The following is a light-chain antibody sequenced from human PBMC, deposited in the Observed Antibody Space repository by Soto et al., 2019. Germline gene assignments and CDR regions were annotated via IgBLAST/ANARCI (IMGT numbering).Light chain of an antibody. CDR2: VAS. J-gene: IGKJ2*01. CDR3: QQLNSYPIT. Sequence: DIQLTQSPSFLSASVGDRVTITCRARQGISTYVAWFQQKPGKAPNLLIYVASTLHSGVPSRFSGTGSGTEFTLTSSSLQPEDCATYYCQQLNSYPITFGQGTKLEIK. V-gene: IGKV1-9*01. CDR1: QGISTY.